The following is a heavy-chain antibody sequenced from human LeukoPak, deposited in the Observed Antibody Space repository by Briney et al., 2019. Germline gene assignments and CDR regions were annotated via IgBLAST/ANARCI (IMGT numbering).Heavy chain of an antibody. J-gene: IGHJ3*02. CDR3: VRVAGSSGGAFNI. CDR2: IKQDGSEK. D-gene: IGHD1-26*01. CDR1: GFTFSNYW. V-gene: IGHV3-7*05. Sequence: GGSLRLSCAASGFTFSNYWMSWARQAPGKGLEWVANIKQDGSEKNYVDSVKGRFTISRDNARNSLYLQMNSLRAEDTAVYYCVRVAGSSGGAFNIWGQGTMVTVSS.